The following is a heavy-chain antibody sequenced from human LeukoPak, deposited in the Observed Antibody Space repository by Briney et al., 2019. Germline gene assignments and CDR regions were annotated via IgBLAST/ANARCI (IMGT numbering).Heavy chain of an antibody. CDR1: GYTFTSYD. J-gene: IGHJ4*02. CDR3: ARAVGDYNGLFDY. CDR2: MNPNSGNT. D-gene: IGHD3-16*01. V-gene: IGHV1-8*03. Sequence: GASVKVSCKASGYTFTSYDINWVRQATGQGLEWMGWMNPNSGNTGYAQKFQGRVTITRNTSISTAYMELSSLRSEDTAVYYCARAVGDYNGLFDYWGQGTLVTVSS.